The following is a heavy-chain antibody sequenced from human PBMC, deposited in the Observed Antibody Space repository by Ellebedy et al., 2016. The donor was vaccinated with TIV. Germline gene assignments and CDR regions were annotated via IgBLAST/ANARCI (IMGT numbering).Heavy chain of an antibody. CDR3: ARAESGGYAWDY. CDR2: IITIFRTP. V-gene: IGHV1-69*13. Sequence: AASVKVSCKASGGTFSNYAISWVRQAPGQGLEWMGGIITIFRTPTYAQNFQGRVTITADESTSTAYMELSRLRSEDTAVYFCARAESGGYAWDYWGQGTQVTVSS. CDR1: GGTFSNYA. J-gene: IGHJ4*02. D-gene: IGHD5-12*01.